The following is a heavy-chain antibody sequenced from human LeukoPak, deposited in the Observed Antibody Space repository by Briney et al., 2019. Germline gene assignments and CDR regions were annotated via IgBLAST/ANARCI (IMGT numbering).Heavy chain of an antibody. D-gene: IGHD2-15*01. J-gene: IGHJ6*02. CDR1: GGSFSGHS. CDR2: INHSGST. CDR3: ARRLPGYYYYMDV. Sequence: SETLSLTCAVYGGSFSGHSWSWVRQAPGKGLEWIGEINHSGSTIYNPSLKSRLTMSVDTSKNQFSLRLRSVTAADTAVYYCARRLPGYYYYMDVWGQGTTVTVSS. V-gene: IGHV4-34*01.